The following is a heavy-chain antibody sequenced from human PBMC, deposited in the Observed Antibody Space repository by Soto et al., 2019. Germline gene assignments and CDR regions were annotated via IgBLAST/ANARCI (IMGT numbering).Heavy chain of an antibody. CDR1: GGTPSSYA. Sequence: QVHLVQSGAEVKKPGSSVKVSCKVSGGTPSSYAITWVRQAPGQGLEWMGGIIPIFGTRDYAQKFQGRVTITADPSTSTAYLELSGLTSDDTGVYYCARDGSDYSTSGHYDPWGQGTLVTVSS. D-gene: IGHD3-22*01. J-gene: IGHJ5*02. CDR3: ARDGSDYSTSGHYDP. CDR2: IIPIFGTR. V-gene: IGHV1-69*01.